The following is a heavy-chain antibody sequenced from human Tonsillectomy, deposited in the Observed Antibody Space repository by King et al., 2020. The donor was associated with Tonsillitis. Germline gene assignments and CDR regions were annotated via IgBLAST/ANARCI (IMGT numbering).Heavy chain of an antibody. CDR3: VKDMYEGTTIFGVVINVAFDF. CDR2: ISWNSGSI. Sequence: VQLVESGGGLVQPGRSLRLSCAASGFTFDEYAMHWVRQAPGKGLEWVSGISWNSGSIGYADSVRGRFTISRDNAKNSLYVQMTSLRVEDTALYYCVKDMYEGTTIFGVVINVAFDFWGQGTMVTVSS. V-gene: IGHV3-9*01. J-gene: IGHJ3*01. CDR1: GFTFDEYA. D-gene: IGHD3-3*01.